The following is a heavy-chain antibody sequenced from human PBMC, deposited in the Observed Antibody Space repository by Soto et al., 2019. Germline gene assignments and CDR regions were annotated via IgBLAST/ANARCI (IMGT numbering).Heavy chain of an antibody. CDR3: AKDLRPDGRYDLDY. V-gene: IGHV3-23*03. CDR1: GFTFRTYA. J-gene: IGHJ4*02. D-gene: IGHD2-15*01. CDR2: IVGDASSI. Sequence: GGSLRLSCAAYGFTFRTYAMNWVRQAPGKGLEWVAVIVGDASSIDYADSVKGRFTISRDNSKNIMYLQMTSLKVEDTATYFCAKDLRPDGRYDLDYWGQGTPVTVSS.